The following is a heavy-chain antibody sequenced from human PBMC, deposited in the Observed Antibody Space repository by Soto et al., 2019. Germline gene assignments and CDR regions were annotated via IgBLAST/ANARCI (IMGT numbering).Heavy chain of an antibody. V-gene: IGHV3-74*01. CDR3: VRTSLVLAAATREDY. CDR1: GFTFSSYW. Sequence: EVQLVESGGGLVQPGGSLRLSCAASGFTFSSYWMHWVRQAPGKGLVWVSRINSDGSSTSYADSVKGRFTISRDNAKNTLYLQMNSLRAEDTAVYYCVRTSLVLAAATREDYWGQGNLVTVSS. D-gene: IGHD2-15*01. CDR2: INSDGSST. J-gene: IGHJ4*02.